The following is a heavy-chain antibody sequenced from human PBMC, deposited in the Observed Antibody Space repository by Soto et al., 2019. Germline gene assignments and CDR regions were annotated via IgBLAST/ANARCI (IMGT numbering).Heavy chain of an antibody. V-gene: IGHV1-2*04. CDR1: GYTFTGYY. Sequence: ASVKVSCKASGYTFTGYYMHWVRQAPGQGLEWMGWINPNSGGTNYAQKYQGWVTMTRDTSISTAYMELSRLRSDDKAEYYCASYAFETVNFDYWGQGTLVTVSS. D-gene: IGHD4-17*01. CDR3: ASYAFETVNFDY. CDR2: INPNSGGT. J-gene: IGHJ4*02.